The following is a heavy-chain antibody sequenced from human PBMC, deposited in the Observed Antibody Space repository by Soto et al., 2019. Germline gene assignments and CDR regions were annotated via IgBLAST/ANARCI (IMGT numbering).Heavy chain of an antibody. CDR2: IDKVGTDS. Sequence: EVQLVESGGGLVQPGGSLRLSCAASEFTFSGRSVHWVRQAPGKGLVWVSGIDKVGTDSTYADSVKGRFTSSRDNATTTVHLPINSLRVEDRAVYYCARGWFGRDVRGKGTAVTVSS. CDR1: EFTFSGRS. CDR3: ARGWFGRDV. V-gene: IGHV3-74*01. J-gene: IGHJ6*03. D-gene: IGHD3-10*01.